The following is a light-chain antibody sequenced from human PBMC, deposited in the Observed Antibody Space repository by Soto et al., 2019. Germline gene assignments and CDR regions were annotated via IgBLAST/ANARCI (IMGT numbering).Light chain of an antibody. V-gene: IGKV1-5*03. CDR2: GAT. CDR3: QQYYSFWT. CDR1: QSIDKW. Sequence: DIQMTQSPSTLSAFVGDRVIITCRASQSIDKWLAWYHQTSGKAPKLLISGATNLQTGVTSRIGGSGSGTDFTLTINNLQPEDVGHYYCQQYYSFWTFGQGTKVDIK. J-gene: IGKJ1*01.